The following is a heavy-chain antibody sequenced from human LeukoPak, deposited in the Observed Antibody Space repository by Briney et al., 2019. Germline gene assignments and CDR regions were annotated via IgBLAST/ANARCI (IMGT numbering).Heavy chain of an antibody. J-gene: IGHJ4*02. CDR3: ARGRAFDN. CDR1: GGSISSYY. V-gene: IGHV4-59*01. CDR2: IYDRGST. Sequence: AETLSLTCTVSGGSISSYYLNWIRQPPGKGLEWIGNIYDRGSTKYNPSLKSRVTISIDTSKNQFSLRLSSVTAADTAVYYCARGRAFDNWGQGTLVTVSS.